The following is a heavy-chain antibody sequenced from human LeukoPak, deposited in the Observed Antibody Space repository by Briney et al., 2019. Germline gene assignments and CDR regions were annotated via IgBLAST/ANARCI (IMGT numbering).Heavy chain of an antibody. CDR2: INAGNGNT. V-gene: IGHV1-3*01. J-gene: IGHJ4*02. CDR3: ARGKLRYFDWCDY. CDR1: GYTFTSYA. Sequence: GASVKVSCKASGYTFTSYAMHWVRHAPGQRLEWMGWINAGNGNTKYSQKFQGRVTITRDTSASTAYMELSSLRSEDTAVYYCARGKLRYFDWCDYWGQGTLVTVSS. D-gene: IGHD3-9*01.